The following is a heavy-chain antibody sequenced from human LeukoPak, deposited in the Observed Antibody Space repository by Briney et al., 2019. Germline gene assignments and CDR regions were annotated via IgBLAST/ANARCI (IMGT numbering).Heavy chain of an antibody. Sequence: NPSETLSLTCTVSGVSISSGGYYWSWIRQPPGKGLEWIGYIYHSGSTYYDPSLKSRVTISVDRSKNQFSLKLSSVTAADTAVYYCASALEHFDWLPHWGVWGKGTTVTVSS. J-gene: IGHJ6*04. V-gene: IGHV4-30-2*01. CDR2: IYHSGST. D-gene: IGHD3-9*01. CDR3: ASALEHFDWLPHWGV. CDR1: GVSISSGGYY.